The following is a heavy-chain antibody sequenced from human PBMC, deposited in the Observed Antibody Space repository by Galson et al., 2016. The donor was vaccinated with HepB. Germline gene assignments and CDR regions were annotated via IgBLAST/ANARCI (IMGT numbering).Heavy chain of an antibody. D-gene: IGHD5-12*01. V-gene: IGHV3-23*01. J-gene: IGHJ4*02. CDR1: GFSFTRSA. CDR2: ISASGGST. CDR3: AKATLVATITEFDY. Sequence: SLRLSCAASGFSFTRSAMSWVRQAPGKGLEWVSAISASGGSTYYADSGKGRFTVSRDNAKSTLFLQLNSLIAEDTAVYYCAKATLVATITEFDYWGQGTLVTVSS.